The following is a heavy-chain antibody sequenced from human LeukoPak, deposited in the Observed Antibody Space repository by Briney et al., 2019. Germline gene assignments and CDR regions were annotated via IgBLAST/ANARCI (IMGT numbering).Heavy chain of an antibody. D-gene: IGHD6-13*01. V-gene: IGHV1-8*01. Sequence: GASVKVSCKASGYTFTSYDINWVRQATGQGLEWMGWMNLNSGNTGYAQKFQGRVTMTRNTSISTAYMELSSLRSEDTAVYYCARVPSIAAAGTDFDYWGQGTLVTVSS. CDR3: ARVPSIAAAGTDFDY. CDR1: GYTFTSYD. J-gene: IGHJ4*02. CDR2: MNLNSGNT.